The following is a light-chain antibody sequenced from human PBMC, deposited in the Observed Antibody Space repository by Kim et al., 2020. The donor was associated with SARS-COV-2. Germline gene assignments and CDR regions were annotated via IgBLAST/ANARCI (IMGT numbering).Light chain of an antibody. J-gene: IGLJ3*02. Sequence: PGGTVTLTCGSSTGAVTNGHYPYWFQQNPGQAPRTLIYHTSNKQSWTPARFSGSLVGGKAALTLSGAQPEDEAEYYCLLSYSGARVFGGGTQLTVL. CDR3: LLSYSGARV. CDR2: HTS. CDR1: TGAVTNGHY. V-gene: IGLV7-46*01.